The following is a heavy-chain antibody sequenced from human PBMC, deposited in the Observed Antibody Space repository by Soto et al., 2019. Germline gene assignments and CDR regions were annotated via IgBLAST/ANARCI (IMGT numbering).Heavy chain of an antibody. Sequence: EVQLVESGGGLVKPGGSLRLSCVASGFTFSNAWMNWVRQAPGKGLEWVGRIKSKTDGGTTDYAAPVKGRFTISRDDSKNTLYLQMNSLKTEDTAVYYCTTRLLWFGGGGAFDIWGQGTMVTVSS. CDR1: GFTFSNAW. CDR2: IKSKTDGGTT. D-gene: IGHD3-10*01. V-gene: IGHV3-15*07. CDR3: TTRLLWFGGGGAFDI. J-gene: IGHJ3*02.